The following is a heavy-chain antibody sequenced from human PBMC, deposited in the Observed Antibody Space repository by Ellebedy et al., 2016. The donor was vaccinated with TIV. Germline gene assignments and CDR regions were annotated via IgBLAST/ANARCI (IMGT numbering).Heavy chain of an antibody. CDR1: GGSISSYY. CDR3: ASGVVVTAIRY. D-gene: IGHD2-21*02. J-gene: IGHJ4*02. V-gene: IGHV4-59*12. CDR2: IYYSGST. Sequence: MPSETLSLTCTVSGGSISSYYWSWIRQPPGKGLEWIGYIYYSGSTNYNPSLKSRVTISLDTSKNLLSLKLSSVTAADTAVYYCASGVVVTAIRYWGQGTLVTVSS.